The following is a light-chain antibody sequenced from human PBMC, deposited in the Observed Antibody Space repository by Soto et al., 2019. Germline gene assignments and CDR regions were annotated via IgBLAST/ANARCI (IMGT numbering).Light chain of an antibody. J-gene: IGKJ1*01. V-gene: IGKV1-39*01. CDR2: AAS. Sequence: DIQMTQSPSSMSASVEDRVIITCRASQSISNHLNWYQQKPGKAPKLLIFAASSLQSGVPSRFSASRSGPDFTLTISSLKNEDFATYYCQQSFSSTPTFGQGTKVDIK. CDR3: QQSFSSTPT. CDR1: QSISNH.